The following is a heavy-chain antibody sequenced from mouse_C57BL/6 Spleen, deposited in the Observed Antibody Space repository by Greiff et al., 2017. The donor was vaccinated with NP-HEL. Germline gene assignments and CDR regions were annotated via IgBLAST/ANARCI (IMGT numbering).Heavy chain of an antibody. CDR1: GFTFSSYA. CDR3: TRDGGSWEGYYVRDAMDY. J-gene: IGHJ4*01. D-gene: IGHD2-3*01. CDR2: ISSGGDYI. Sequence: DVKLVESGEGLVKPGGSLKLSCAASGFTFSSYAMSWVRQTPEKRLEWVAYISSGGDYIYYADTVKGRFTISRDNARNTLYLQMSSLKTEDTAMYYCTRDGGSWEGYYVRDAMDYWGQGTSVTVSS. V-gene: IGHV5-9-1*02.